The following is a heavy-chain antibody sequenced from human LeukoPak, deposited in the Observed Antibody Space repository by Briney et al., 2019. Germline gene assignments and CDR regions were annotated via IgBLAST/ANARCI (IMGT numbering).Heavy chain of an antibody. V-gene: IGHV1-18*01. J-gene: IGHJ4*02. CDR3: ARGSSVYDY. CDR1: GYTFTGYG. Sequence: ASVKLSCKASGYTFTGYGITWVRQAPGQGLEWMGWINAYNGNPHYAQKLQGRVTMTTDTSTGTAYMELRSLRSDDTAVYYCARGSSVYDYWGQGTLVTVSS. D-gene: IGHD3-10*01. CDR2: INAYNGNP.